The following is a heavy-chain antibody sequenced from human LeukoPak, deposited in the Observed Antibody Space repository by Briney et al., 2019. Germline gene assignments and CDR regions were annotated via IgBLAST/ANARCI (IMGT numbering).Heavy chain of an antibody. D-gene: IGHD2-21*02. Sequence: GGSLKLSCAASGFTFDDYAMHWVRQAPGKGLEWVSGISWNSGSIGYADSVKGRFTISRDNAKNSLYLQMNSLRAEDTALYYCAKDIGCGGGDCFDAFDIWGQGTMVTVSS. CDR2: ISWNSGSI. J-gene: IGHJ3*02. CDR1: GFTFDDYA. V-gene: IGHV3-9*01. CDR3: AKDIGCGGGDCFDAFDI.